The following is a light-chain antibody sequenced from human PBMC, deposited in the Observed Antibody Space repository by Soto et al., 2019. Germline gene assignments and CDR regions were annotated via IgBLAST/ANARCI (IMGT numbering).Light chain of an antibody. CDR1: SGSVSTNYY. Sequence: QTVVTQEPSFSVSPGGTATLTCGLSSGSVSTNYYPSWYQQTPGQAPRTLIYRTNTRSSGVPDRFSGSILGNKAALTITGAQADDECDYYCVLYMGNGIQLFGGGTKVTVL. V-gene: IGLV8-61*01. J-gene: IGLJ2*01. CDR2: RTN. CDR3: VLYMGNGIQL.